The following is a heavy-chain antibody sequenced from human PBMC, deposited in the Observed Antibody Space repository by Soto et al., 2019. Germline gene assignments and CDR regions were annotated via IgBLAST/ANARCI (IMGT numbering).Heavy chain of an antibody. CDR1: GFTFSSYS. D-gene: IGHD3-10*01. Sequence: EVQLVESGGGLVQPGGSLRLSCAASGFTFSSYSMNWVRQAPGKGLEWVSYISSSSSTIYYAVSVKGRFTISRDNAKNALYLQMNSLRDEDTAVYYCARDLWSQIGAFDIWGQGTMVTVSS. CDR3: ARDLWSQIGAFDI. J-gene: IGHJ3*02. CDR2: ISSSSSTI. V-gene: IGHV3-48*02.